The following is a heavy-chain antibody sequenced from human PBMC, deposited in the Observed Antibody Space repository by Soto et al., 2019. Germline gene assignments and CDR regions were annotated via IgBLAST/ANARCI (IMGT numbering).Heavy chain of an antibody. CDR3: ARGGRVPAAIRNAFDI. V-gene: IGHV1-69*02. Sequence: SVKVSCKASGGTFSSYTISWVRQAPGQGLEWMGRIIPILGIANYAQKFQGRVTITADKSTSTAYMELSSLRSEDTAVYYCARGGRVPAAIRNAFDIWGQGTMVPVSS. CDR1: GGTFSSYT. J-gene: IGHJ3*02. D-gene: IGHD2-2*01. CDR2: IIPILGIA.